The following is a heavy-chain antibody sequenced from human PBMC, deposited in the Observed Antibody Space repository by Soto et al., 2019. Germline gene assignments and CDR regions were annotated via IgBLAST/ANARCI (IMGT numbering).Heavy chain of an antibody. J-gene: IGHJ4*02. CDR3: ARGYDFWSGPQFDY. D-gene: IGHD3-3*01. Sequence: ASVKVSCKASGYTFTSYAMHWVRQAPGQGLEWMGWISAYNGDTNFAQKLQDRVTMTTDTSTSTAYMELRNLRSDDTAVYYCARGYDFWSGPQFDYWGQGTLVTVSS. V-gene: IGHV1-18*01. CDR2: ISAYNGDT. CDR1: GYTFTSYA.